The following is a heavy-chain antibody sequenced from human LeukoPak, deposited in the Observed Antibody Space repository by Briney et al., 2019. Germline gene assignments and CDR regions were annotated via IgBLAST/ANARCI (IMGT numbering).Heavy chain of an antibody. CDR3: ARVREWELLWAFDY. V-gene: IGHV3-30*03. CDR1: GWSFRRHG. D-gene: IGHD4-23*01. Sequence: GGSLRLSCAASGWSFRRHGMHWVRQARGRGREGVAVISYDERNGYYAESVKGRFTVSRDNSNNTVHLQTNSLRGEDTGIYYCARVREWELLWAFDYWGQGTPVTVSS. J-gene: IGHJ4*02. CDR2: ISYDERNG.